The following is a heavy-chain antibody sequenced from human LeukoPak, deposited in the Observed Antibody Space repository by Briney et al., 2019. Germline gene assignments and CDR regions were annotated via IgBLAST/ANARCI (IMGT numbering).Heavy chain of an antibody. CDR3: ARDMYSSGYYDY. D-gene: IGHD6-19*01. J-gene: IGHJ4*02. CDR2: IYYSGST. CDR1: GGSISSSSYY. V-gene: IGHV4-39*02. Sequence: SETLSLTCTVSGGSISSSSYYWGWIRQPPGKGLEWIGSIYYSGSTYYNPSLKSRVTISVDTSKNQFSLKLSSVTAADTAVYYCARDMYSSGYYDYWGQGTLVTVSS.